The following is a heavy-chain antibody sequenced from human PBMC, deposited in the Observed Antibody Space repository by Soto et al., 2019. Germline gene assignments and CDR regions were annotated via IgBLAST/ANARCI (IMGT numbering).Heavy chain of an antibody. D-gene: IGHD2-2*01. CDR3: AREVCSSTSCYYYYYYYMDV. J-gene: IGHJ6*03. Sequence: GGSLRVSWAASGFTFSSYWMIWVRQAPGKGLEWVANIKQDGSEKYYVDSVKGRFTISRDNAKKSMYLQMNSLRAEDTAVYYCAREVCSSTSCYYYYYYYMDVWGKGTTVTVSS. CDR2: IKQDGSEK. CDR1: GFTFSSYW. V-gene: IGHV3-7*01.